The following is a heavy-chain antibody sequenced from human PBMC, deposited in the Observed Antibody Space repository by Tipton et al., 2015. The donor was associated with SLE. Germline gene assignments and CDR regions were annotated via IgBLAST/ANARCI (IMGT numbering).Heavy chain of an antibody. CDR3: ARDYSPEAYFDY. Sequence: TLSLTCIVSDDSVSSAYYWGWIRQPPGKGLEWIGSIYHSGSTYYNPSLKSRVTISVDTSKNQFSLKLSSVTAADTAVYYCARDYSPEAYFDYWGQGTLVTVSS. D-gene: IGHD6-13*01. J-gene: IGHJ4*02. CDR1: DDSVSSAYY. V-gene: IGHV4-38-2*02. CDR2: IYHSGST.